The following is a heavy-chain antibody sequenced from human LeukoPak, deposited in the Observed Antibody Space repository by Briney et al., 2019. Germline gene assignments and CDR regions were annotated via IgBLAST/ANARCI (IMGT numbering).Heavy chain of an antibody. J-gene: IGHJ4*02. D-gene: IGHD3-10*01. Sequence: GGPLRLSCAASRFTFSRYGMHWVRQAPGKGLEWVAVISYDGSNKYYVDSVKGRFTISRDNSKNTLYLQMNSLRAEDTAVYYCAKGLSGSPPPYWGQGTLVTVSS. CDR3: AKGLSGSPPPY. V-gene: IGHV3-30*18. CDR1: RFTFSRYG. CDR2: ISYDGSNK.